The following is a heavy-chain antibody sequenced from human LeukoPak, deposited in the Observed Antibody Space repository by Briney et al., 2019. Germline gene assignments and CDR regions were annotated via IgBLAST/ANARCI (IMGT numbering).Heavy chain of an antibody. CDR1: GGTFSSYA. CDR2: INTNTGNP. CDR3: ARAHPIAAAGTGFDY. J-gene: IGHJ4*02. Sequence: ASVKVSCKASGGTFSSYAISWVRQAPGQGLEWMGWINTNTGNPTYAQGFTGRFVFSLDTSVSTAYLQISSLKAEDTAVYYCARAHPIAAAGTGFDYWGQGTPVTVSS. D-gene: IGHD6-13*01. V-gene: IGHV7-4-1*02.